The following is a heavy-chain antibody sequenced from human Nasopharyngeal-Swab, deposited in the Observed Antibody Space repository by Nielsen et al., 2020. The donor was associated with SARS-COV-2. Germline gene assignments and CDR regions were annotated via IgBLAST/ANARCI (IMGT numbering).Heavy chain of an antibody. CDR3: ARGGLDSSSWYGYYFDY. Sequence: GESLKISCAASGFTFSSYAMHWVRQAPGKGLEWMTLISYDGSNKYYADSVKGRFTISRDNSQNTLYLQMNSLRAEDTAVYYCARGGLDSSSWYGYYFDYWGQGTLVTVSS. J-gene: IGHJ4*02. CDR2: ISYDGSNK. D-gene: IGHD6-13*01. V-gene: IGHV3-30*04. CDR1: GFTFSSYA.